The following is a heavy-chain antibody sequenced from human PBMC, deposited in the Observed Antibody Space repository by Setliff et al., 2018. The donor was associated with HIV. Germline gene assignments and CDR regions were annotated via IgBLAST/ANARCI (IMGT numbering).Heavy chain of an antibody. Sequence: KPSETLSLTCTVSGGSITSYYWNWIRQSPGKGLEWIGYIFDSGTTKYNPSVTSRVTMSVDTSKKQFSLKLKSVTAPDTAVYYCALTAHNLLRGYMDVWGKGTKVTVSS. J-gene: IGHJ6*03. D-gene: IGHD7-27*01. V-gene: IGHV4-59*03. CDR1: GGSITSYY. CDR2: IFDSGTT. CDR3: ALTAHNLLRGYMDV.